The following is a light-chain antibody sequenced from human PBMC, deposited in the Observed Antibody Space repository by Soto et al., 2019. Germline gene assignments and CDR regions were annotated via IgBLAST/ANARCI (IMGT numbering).Light chain of an antibody. CDR2: DSS. Sequence: EAVLTQSPATLSLSPGERATLSCRASESVRDELGWYQQKPGQAPRLVIFDSSRRATGIPARFSGSGYGTDFTLSISSLEPEDFAVYYCQQCLTWPITFGQGTRLEIK. CDR3: QQCLTWPIT. J-gene: IGKJ5*01. V-gene: IGKV3-11*01. CDR1: ESVRDE.